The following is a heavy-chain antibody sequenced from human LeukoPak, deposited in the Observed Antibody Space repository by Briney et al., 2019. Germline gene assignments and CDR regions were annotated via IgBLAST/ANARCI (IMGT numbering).Heavy chain of an antibody. Sequence: ASVKVSCKASGYTFTSYDINWVRQATGQGLEWMGWMNPNSGNTGYAQKFQGRATMTRNTSISTAYMELSSLRSEDTAVYYCARGSPIGIAARLKYYYMDVWGKGTTVTVSS. V-gene: IGHV1-8*01. J-gene: IGHJ6*03. CDR1: GYTFTSYD. D-gene: IGHD6-6*01. CDR2: MNPNSGNT. CDR3: ARGSPIGIAARLKYYYMDV.